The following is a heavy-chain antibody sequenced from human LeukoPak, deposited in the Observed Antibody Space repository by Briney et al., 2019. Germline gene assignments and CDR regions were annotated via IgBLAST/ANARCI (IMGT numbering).Heavy chain of an antibody. Sequence: ASVKVSCKASGYTFTGYYMHWVRQAPGQGLEWMGCINPNSGDTNYAQKFRGRVTMTRDTSITTAYMELSRLTSDDTAVYYCARVPDYGGKDLDYWGQGTLVTVSS. J-gene: IGHJ4*02. D-gene: IGHD4-23*01. CDR1: GYTFTGYY. V-gene: IGHV1-2*02. CDR3: ARVPDYGGKDLDY. CDR2: INPNSGDT.